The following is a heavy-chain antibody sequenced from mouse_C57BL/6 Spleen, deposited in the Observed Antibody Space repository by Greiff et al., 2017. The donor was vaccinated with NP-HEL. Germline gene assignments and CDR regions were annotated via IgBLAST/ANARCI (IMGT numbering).Heavy chain of an antibody. V-gene: IGHV1-64*01. CDR3: ARSSYYGYDWFAY. D-gene: IGHD2-2*01. CDR1: GYTFTSYW. CDR2: IHPNSGST. Sequence: QVQLQQSGAELVKPGASVKLSCKASGYTFTSYWMHWVKQRPGQGLEWIGMIHPNSGSTNYNEKFKSKATLTVDKSSSTAYMQLSSLTSEDSAVYYCARSSYYGYDWFAYWGQGTLVTVSA. J-gene: IGHJ3*01.